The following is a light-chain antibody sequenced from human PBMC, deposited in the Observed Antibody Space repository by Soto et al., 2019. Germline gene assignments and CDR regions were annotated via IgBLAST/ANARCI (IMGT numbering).Light chain of an antibody. J-gene: IGKJ4*01. CDR1: HSVSSN. CDR2: DVS. V-gene: IGKV3-15*01. Sequence: EIVLTQSPGTLSLSPGERATLSCRSSHSVSSNYLAWYQQKPGQAPRLLIYDVSSRATGIPARFSGSGSGTEFTLTISSLQSEDFAVYYCQQYNTRSSLAFGGGTKVETK. CDR3: QQYNTRSSLA.